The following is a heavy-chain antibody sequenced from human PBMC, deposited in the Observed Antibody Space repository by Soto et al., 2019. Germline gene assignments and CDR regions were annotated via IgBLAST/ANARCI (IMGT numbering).Heavy chain of an antibody. D-gene: IGHD6-13*01. J-gene: IGHJ4*02. Sequence: GASVKVSCKASGYTFTGYYMHWVRQAPGQGLEWMGWINPNSGGTNYAQKFQGWVTMTRDTSISTAYMELSRLRSDDTAVYYCARVAAAGTRVFNYWGQGTLVTVSS. V-gene: IGHV1-2*04. CDR2: INPNSGGT. CDR3: ARVAAAGTRVFNY. CDR1: GYTFTGYY.